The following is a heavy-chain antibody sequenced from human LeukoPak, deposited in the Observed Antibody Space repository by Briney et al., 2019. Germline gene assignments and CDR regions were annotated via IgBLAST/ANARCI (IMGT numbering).Heavy chain of an antibody. CDR3: TKDKTPNYGDTPFDY. V-gene: IGHV3-30*18. Sequence: GGSLRLSCAASGFTFSSYGMHWVRQAPGKGLEWVAVISYDGSNKYNADSVKGRFTISRDNSKNTLYLQMNSRRAEDTAVYYCTKDKTPNYGDTPFDYWGQGTLVTVSS. CDR1: GFTFSSYG. CDR2: ISYDGSNK. D-gene: IGHD4-17*01. J-gene: IGHJ4*02.